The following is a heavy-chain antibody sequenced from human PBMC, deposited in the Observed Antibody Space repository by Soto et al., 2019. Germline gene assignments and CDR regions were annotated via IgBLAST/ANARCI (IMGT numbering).Heavy chain of an antibody. CDR3: ARDQAPYSKGWYY. CDR1: GYTFTSYG. D-gene: IGHD6-19*01. V-gene: IGHV1-18*01. Sequence: QIYLVQSGAEVKKPGASVKVSCKASGYTFTSYGIIWVRQAPGQGLEWMGWINTKNGNTHYAQKLQGRVTMTTDTSTTTAYMELRSLRTDDTAVHFCARDQAPYSKGWYYWGQGTLVTVSS. CDR2: INTKNGNT. J-gene: IGHJ4*02.